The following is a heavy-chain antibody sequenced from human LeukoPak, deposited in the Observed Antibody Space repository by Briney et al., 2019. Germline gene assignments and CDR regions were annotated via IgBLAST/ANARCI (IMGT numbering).Heavy chain of an antibody. CDR1: GDSMSTSY. J-gene: IGHJ4*02. CDR2: FYHSGT. D-gene: IGHD3-16*01. V-gene: IGHV4-59*01. CDR3: ARGWRGDHFEY. Sequence: PSETLSLTCTVSGDSMSTSYWSWIRQPLGKGLEWIGYFYHSGTDYNPSLKSRVTISGDMSNNQFSLKLSSVTAADTAIYYCARGWRGDHFEYWGQGTLVSVSS.